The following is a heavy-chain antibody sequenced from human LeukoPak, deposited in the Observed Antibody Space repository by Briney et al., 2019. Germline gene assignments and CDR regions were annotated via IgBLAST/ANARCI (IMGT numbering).Heavy chain of an antibody. D-gene: IGHD2-2*01. CDR2: IVVGSGNT. V-gene: IGHV1-58*01. CDR1: GFTFTSSA. Sequence: SVKVSCKASGFTFTSSAVQWVRQARGQRLEWIGWIVVGSGNTNYAQKFQERVTITRDMSTSTAYMELSSLRSEDTAVYYCAAWKPAVPIYYYYYGMDVWGQGTTVTVSS. J-gene: IGHJ6*02. CDR3: AAWKPAVPIYYYYYGMDV.